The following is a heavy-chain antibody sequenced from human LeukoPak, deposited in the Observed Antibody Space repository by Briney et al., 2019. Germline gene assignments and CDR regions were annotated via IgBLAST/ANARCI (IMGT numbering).Heavy chain of an antibody. V-gene: IGHV1-8*03. J-gene: IGHJ5*02. CDR1: GYTFTSYD. CDR2: MNPNSGHT. Sequence: VASVKVSCKASGYTFTSYDINWVRQATGQGLEWMGWMNPNSGHTGYAQKFQGRVTITRNTSISTAYMELSSLRSEDTAVYYCARAFLPIPGLANCFDPWGQGTLVTVSS. CDR3: ARAFLPIPGLANCFDP.